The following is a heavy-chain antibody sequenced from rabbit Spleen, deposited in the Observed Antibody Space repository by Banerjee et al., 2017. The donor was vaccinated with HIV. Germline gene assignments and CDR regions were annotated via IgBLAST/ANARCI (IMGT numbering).Heavy chain of an antibody. CDR1: GFSFSSGYD. V-gene: IGHV1S40*01. D-gene: IGHD1-1*01. J-gene: IGHJ4*01. Sequence: QSLEESGGGLVKPGASLTLTCKASGFSFSSGYDMCWVRQAPGKGLEWIACINTYTVKSVYASWATGRFTFSRTSSTTVTLQMTSLTAADTAAYFCARDLVAVIGWNFSLWGQGTLVTVS. CDR3: ARDLVAVIGWNFSL. CDR2: INTYTVKS.